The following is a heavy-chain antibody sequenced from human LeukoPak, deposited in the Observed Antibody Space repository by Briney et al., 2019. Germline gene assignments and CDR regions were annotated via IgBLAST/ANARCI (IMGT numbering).Heavy chain of an antibody. V-gene: IGHV4-31*03. Sequence: PSQTLSLTCTVSGGSISSGVYYWSWIRQHPGKGVDWIGYIYYSGSTYYNPSLKSRVTISVDTSKNQFSLKLSSVTAADTAVYYCARAVNYGDFFDSWGQGTLVTVSS. J-gene: IGHJ4*02. D-gene: IGHD4-17*01. CDR1: GGSISSGVYY. CDR2: IYYSGST. CDR3: ARAVNYGDFFDS.